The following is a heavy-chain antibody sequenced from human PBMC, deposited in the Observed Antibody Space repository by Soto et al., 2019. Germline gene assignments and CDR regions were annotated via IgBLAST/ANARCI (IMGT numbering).Heavy chain of an antibody. CDR2: MVVGSGNT. D-gene: IGHD4-17*01. Sequence: SVKVSCKASGYTFTSYDINWVRQARGQRLEWIGWMVVGSGNTDYAQKFQERVTITRDISTSTAYMELSSLRSEDTAVYYCAAEGPSTVTNFDYWGQGTLVTVSS. CDR1: GYTFTSYD. J-gene: IGHJ4*02. CDR3: AAEGPSTVTNFDY. V-gene: IGHV1-58*02.